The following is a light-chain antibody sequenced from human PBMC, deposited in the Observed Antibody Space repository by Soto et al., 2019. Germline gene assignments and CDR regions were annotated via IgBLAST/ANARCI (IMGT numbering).Light chain of an antibody. Sequence: DIQMTQSPSSLSASVGDRVTITCRTSHSLSSYLNWYQQKPGKAPKLLIYAACSLESGVPSRFSDSESGTDFTLTISSLQPEDFATYYCQQSYSSPWTFGKGTKVEIK. CDR3: QQSYSSPWT. CDR2: AAC. CDR1: HSLSSY. V-gene: IGKV1-39*01. J-gene: IGKJ1*01.